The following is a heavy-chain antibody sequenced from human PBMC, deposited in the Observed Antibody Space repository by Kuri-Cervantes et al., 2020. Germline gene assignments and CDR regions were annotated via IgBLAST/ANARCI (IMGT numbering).Heavy chain of an antibody. CDR1: GFTFDDYA. CDR2: ISWNSGSI. J-gene: IGHJ6*03. CDR3: TAYYYMDV. V-gene: IGHV3-9*01. Sequence: GGSLRLSCAASGFTFDDYAMHWVRQAPGKGLEWVSGISWNSGSIGYADSVKGRFTISRDNAKNSLYLQMNSLRAEDTALYYCTAYYYMDVWGKGTTVTVSS.